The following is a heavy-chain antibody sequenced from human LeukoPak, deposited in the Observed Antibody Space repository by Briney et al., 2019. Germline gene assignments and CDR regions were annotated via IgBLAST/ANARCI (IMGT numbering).Heavy chain of an antibody. V-gene: IGHV1-46*01. CDR1: GGTFSSYA. CDR2: INPSGGNT. D-gene: IGHD2-15*01. CDR3: ARTIVDGGTNY. Sequence: GSSVKVSCKASGGTFSSYAISWVRQAPGQGLEWMGKINPSGGNTDYAQKFQGRVTMTRDTSTSTVYMELSSLRSEDTAVYYCARTIVDGGTNYWGQGTLVTVSS. J-gene: IGHJ4*02.